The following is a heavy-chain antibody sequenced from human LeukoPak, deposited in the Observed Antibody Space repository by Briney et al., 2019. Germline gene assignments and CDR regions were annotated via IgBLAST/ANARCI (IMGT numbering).Heavy chain of an antibody. V-gene: IGHV4-34*01. CDR3: ARGLRTEWLSSYYYYYMDV. D-gene: IGHD3-3*01. Sequence: SETLSLTCAVYGGSFSGYYWSWIRQPPGKGLEWIGEINHSGSTNYNPSLKSRVTISVDTSKNQFSLKLSSVTAADTAVYYCARGLRTEWLSSYYYYYMDVWGKGITVTVSS. J-gene: IGHJ6*03. CDR2: INHSGST. CDR1: GGSFSGYY.